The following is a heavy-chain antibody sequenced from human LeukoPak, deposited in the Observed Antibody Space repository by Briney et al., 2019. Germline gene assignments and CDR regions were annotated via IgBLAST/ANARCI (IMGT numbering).Heavy chain of an antibody. CDR1: GGSTSSGSYY. Sequence: SETLSLTCTVSGGSTSSGSYYWSWIRQPAGKGLEWIGRIYTSGSTNYNPSLKSRVTISVDTSKNQFSLKLSSVTAADTAVYYCARDSYDYVWGSSNFDYWGQGTLVTVSS. CDR2: IYTSGST. V-gene: IGHV4-61*02. D-gene: IGHD3-16*01. J-gene: IGHJ4*02. CDR3: ARDSYDYVWGSSNFDY.